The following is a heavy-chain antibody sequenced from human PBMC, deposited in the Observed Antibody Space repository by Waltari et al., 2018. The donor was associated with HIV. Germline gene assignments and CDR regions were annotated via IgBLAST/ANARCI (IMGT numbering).Heavy chain of an antibody. D-gene: IGHD1-26*01. CDR1: GFTLSTCE. Sequence: EVQVVESGGGVVQPGGSLRLTCGASGFTLSTCEMNWVRQAPGKGLEWVSYISSSGSTIYYADSVNGRFTISRDNAKNSLYLQMNSLRAEDTAVYFCARDGSSYYGLDYWGRGTLVTFSS. CDR3: ARDGSSYYGLDY. CDR2: ISSSGSTI. J-gene: IGHJ4*02. V-gene: IGHV3-48*03.